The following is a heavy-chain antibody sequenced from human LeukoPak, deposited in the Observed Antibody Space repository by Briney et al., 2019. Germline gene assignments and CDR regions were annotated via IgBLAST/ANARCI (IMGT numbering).Heavy chain of an antibody. Sequence: PGGSLRLSCAASGFTFSSYALHWVRQAPGKGLEWVAVISCDGNNKYYADSVKGRFTISRDNSKDTLYLQMNSLSEDTALYYCARGDYDILTGYYAPFDYWGQGTLVTVSS. J-gene: IGHJ4*02. CDR2: ISCDGNNK. V-gene: IGHV3-30-3*01. CDR3: ARGDYDILTGYYAPFDY. CDR1: GFTFSSYA. D-gene: IGHD3-9*01.